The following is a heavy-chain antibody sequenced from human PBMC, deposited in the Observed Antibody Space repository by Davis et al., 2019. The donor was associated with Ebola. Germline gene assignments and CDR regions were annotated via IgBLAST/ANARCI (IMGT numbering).Heavy chain of an antibody. CDR2: ISYDGSNK. J-gene: IGHJ4*02. V-gene: IGHV3-30-3*01. D-gene: IGHD2-21*02. CDR3: ARLGGYCGGDCHFDY. CDR1: GFTFSSYA. Sequence: GESLKISCAVSGFTFSSYAMHWVRQTPGKGLEWVAVISYDGSNKYYADSVKGRFTISRDNSKNMLYLQMNSLRAEDTAVYYCARLGGYCGGDCHFDYWGQGTLVTVSS.